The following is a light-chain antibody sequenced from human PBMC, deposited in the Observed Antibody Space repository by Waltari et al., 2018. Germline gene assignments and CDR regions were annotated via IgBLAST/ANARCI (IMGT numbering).Light chain of an antibody. Sequence: EIVLTQSPDTLSLSPGERATLPCRASQSVSSSYLAWYQQKPGQAPRLLIYGASSRATGIPDRFSGSGSGTDFTLTISRLEPEDFAVYYCQQYGSSPNTFGQGTKLEIK. CDR2: GAS. CDR3: QQYGSSPNT. J-gene: IGKJ2*01. CDR1: QSVSSSY. V-gene: IGKV3-20*01.